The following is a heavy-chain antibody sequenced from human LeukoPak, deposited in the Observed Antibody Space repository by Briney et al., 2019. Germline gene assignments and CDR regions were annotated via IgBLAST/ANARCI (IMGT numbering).Heavy chain of an antibody. D-gene: IGHD3-10*01. J-gene: IGHJ6*03. Sequence: SETLSLTCAVYVGFFSGYYWSWIRQPPGKGLEWIGEINHSGSTNYNSSLKSRVTISVDTSKNQFSLKLSSVTAADTAVYDCARGYYGSGSHCCHMDVWGKGTTITVS. CDR1: VGFFSGYY. CDR2: INHSGST. CDR3: ARGYYGSGSHCCHMDV. V-gene: IGHV4-34*01.